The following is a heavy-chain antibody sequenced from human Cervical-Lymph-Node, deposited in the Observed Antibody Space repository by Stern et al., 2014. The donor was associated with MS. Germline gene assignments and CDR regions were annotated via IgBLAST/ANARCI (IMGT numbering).Heavy chain of an antibody. D-gene: IGHD2-2*01. Sequence: EVQLVESGGNLVQPGGSLRLSCAASGFTFSTYWMTWVRQAPGKGMEWVANIKQDGSETYDVDSVKGRFTISRDNAKNSLYLQMDSLRAEDTALYYCARDGAYCVSANFRGDAYDIWGQGTLVTVSS. V-gene: IGHV3-7*01. CDR3: ARDGAYCVSANFRGDAYDI. CDR1: GFTFSTYW. CDR2: IKQDGSET. J-gene: IGHJ3*02.